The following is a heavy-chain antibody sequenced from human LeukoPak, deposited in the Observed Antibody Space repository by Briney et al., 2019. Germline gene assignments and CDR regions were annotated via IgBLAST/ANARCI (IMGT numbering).Heavy chain of an antibody. CDR2: IYYSGST. CDR3: ARDGRGDGGSYRDSCFDY. V-gene: IGHV4-31*03. J-gene: IGHJ4*02. D-gene: IGHD1-26*01. Sequence: SETLSLTCTVSGGSISSGGYYWSWIRQHPEKGLEWIGYIYYSGSTYYNPSLKSRVTISVDTSKNQFSLKLSSVTAADTAVYYCARDGRGDGGSYRDSCFDYWGQGTLVTVSS. CDR1: GGSISSGGYY.